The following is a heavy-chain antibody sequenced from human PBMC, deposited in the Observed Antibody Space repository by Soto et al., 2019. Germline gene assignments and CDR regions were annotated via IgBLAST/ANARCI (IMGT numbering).Heavy chain of an antibody. Sequence: SGPTLVNPTQTLTLTCTFSGFSLSTTGMCVSWIRQPPGKALEWLALIDWADGKYYSTSPKTRLTISKDTSKNQVVLTMTNVEPVDTATYFCSRAVGGFTYGYPDYWGQGTLVTVSS. J-gene: IGHJ4*02. V-gene: IGHV2-70*01. CDR1: GFSLSTTGMC. D-gene: IGHD5-18*01. CDR3: SRAVGGFTYGYPDY. CDR2: IDWADGK.